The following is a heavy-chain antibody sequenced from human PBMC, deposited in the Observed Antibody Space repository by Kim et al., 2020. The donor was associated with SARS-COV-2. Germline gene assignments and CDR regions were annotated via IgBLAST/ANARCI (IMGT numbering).Heavy chain of an antibody. D-gene: IGHD6-19*01. J-gene: IGHJ6*02. CDR1: GFTFSSYE. CDR2: ISSSGSTI. Sequence: GGSLRLSCAASGFTFSSYEMNWVRQAPGKGLEWVSYISSSGSTIYYADSVKGRFTISRDNAKNSLYLQMNSLRAEDTAVYYCARDWGQWLVPPYYYGMDVWGQGTTVTVSS. CDR3: ARDWGQWLVPPYYYGMDV. V-gene: IGHV3-48*03.